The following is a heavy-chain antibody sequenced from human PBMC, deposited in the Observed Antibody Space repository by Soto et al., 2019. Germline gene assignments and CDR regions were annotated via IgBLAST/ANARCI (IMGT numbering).Heavy chain of an antibody. Sequence: SETLSLTCTVSGGSISSGGYYWSWIRQHPGKGLEWIGSIYYSGSTYYNPSLKSRVTISVDTSKNQFSLKLSSVTAADTAVYYCARSTMGSSHFDYWGQGTLVTVSS. CDR3: ARSTMGSSHFDY. J-gene: IGHJ4*02. V-gene: IGHV4-39*01. D-gene: IGHD6-6*01. CDR2: IYYSGST. CDR1: GGSISSGGYY.